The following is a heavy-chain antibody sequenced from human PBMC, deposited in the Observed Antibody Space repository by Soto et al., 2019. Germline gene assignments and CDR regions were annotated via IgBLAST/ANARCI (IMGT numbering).Heavy chain of an antibody. Sequence: PSETLSLTCTVSGGSISSYYWSWIRQPPGKGLEWIVYIYYSGSTNYNPSLKSRVTISVDTSKNQFSLKLSSVTAADTAVYYCARALNYYDSSGYYYLDYWGQGTLVTVSS. J-gene: IGHJ4*02. CDR1: GGSISSYY. CDR3: ARALNYYDSSGYYYLDY. D-gene: IGHD3-22*01. V-gene: IGHV4-59*01. CDR2: IYYSGST.